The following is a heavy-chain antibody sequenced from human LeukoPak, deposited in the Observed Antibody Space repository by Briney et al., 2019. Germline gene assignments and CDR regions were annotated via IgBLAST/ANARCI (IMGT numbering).Heavy chain of an antibody. CDR2: IIPMVDSA. Sequence: SVKVSCKVSGGTFSNNVINWIRQAPGQGLEWMGGIIPMVDSANYGQKFQGRVTITADISTTTAYLELSSLRYEDTAMYYCARVRQYSSWNFDYWGQGTLVTVSS. J-gene: IGHJ4*02. V-gene: IGHV1-69*06. D-gene: IGHD6-6*01. CDR1: GGTFSNNV. CDR3: ARVRQYSSWNFDY.